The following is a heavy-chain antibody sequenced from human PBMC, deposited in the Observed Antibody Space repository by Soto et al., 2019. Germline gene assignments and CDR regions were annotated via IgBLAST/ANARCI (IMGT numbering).Heavy chain of an antibody. Sequence: ASVKVSCKASGYTFTSYYMHWVRQAPGQGLEWMGIINPSGGSTSYAQKFQGRVTMTRDTSISTAYMELSRLRSDDTAVYYCARGGTYYYDSSGYPGSQYYGMDVWGQGTTVTVSS. V-gene: IGHV1-46*01. CDR1: GYTFTSYY. J-gene: IGHJ6*02. CDR3: ARGGTYYYDSSGYPGSQYYGMDV. CDR2: INPSGGST. D-gene: IGHD3-22*01.